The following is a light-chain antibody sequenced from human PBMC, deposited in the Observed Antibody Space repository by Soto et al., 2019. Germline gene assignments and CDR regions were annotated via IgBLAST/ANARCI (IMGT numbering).Light chain of an antibody. V-gene: IGLV2-14*01. Sequence: QSVLTQPASVSGSAGQSITISCTGTISDVGSSNYVSWYKQHPGKGPKLMIYDVSNRPSGVSNRFSGSKSGNTASLTISGLQAEDEADYYCSSYTTTSTWVFGGGTKLTIL. J-gene: IGLJ2*01. CDR1: ISDVGSSNY. CDR2: DVS. CDR3: SSYTTTSTWV.